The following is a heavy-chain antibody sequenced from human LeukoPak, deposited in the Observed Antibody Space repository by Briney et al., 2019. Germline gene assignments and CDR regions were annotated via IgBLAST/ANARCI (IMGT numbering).Heavy chain of an antibody. CDR1: GFSFIEYA. D-gene: IGHD1-26*01. CDR2: IRYDGKYT. Sequence: GGSLRLSCTASGFSFIEYAMNWVRQAPGKGLEWVAFIRYDGKYTYYADSVKGRFTISRDTSTNTVSLQMNSLTSEDTAVYYCARGGPSGSYPGGYFDYWGQGTLVTVSS. CDR3: ARGGPSGSYPGGYFDY. V-gene: IGHV3-30*02. J-gene: IGHJ4*02.